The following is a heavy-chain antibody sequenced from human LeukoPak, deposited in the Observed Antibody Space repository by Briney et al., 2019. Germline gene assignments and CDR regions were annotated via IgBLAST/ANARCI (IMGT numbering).Heavy chain of an antibody. J-gene: IGHJ4*02. D-gene: IGHD6-6*01. CDR1: GGAFSGYY. V-gene: IGHV4-34*01. CDR2: INHSGST. CDR3: ARHLGSSSRGWGY. Sequence: SETLSLTCAVYGGAFSGYYWSWIRQPPGKGLEWIGEINHSGSTNYNPSLKSRVTISVDTSKNQFSLKLSSVTAADTAVYYCARHLGSSSRGWGYWGQGTLVTVSS.